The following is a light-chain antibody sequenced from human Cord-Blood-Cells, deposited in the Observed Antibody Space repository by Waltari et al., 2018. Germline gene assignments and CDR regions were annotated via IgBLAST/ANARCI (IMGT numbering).Light chain of an antibody. CDR2: CNN. Sequence: QSVLTQPPSASGTPGQRVTISCSGSSSNIGSNTVNWYQQLPGTAPKLLIYCNNQRPSGVPDRCSGSKSGTSASLAISGLQSEDEADYYCAAWDDSLNGLVFGGGTKLTVL. CDR3: AAWDDSLNGLV. V-gene: IGLV1-44*01. J-gene: IGLJ3*02. CDR1: SSNIGSNT.